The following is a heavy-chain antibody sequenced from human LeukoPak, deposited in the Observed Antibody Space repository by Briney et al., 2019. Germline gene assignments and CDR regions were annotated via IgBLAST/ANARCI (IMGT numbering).Heavy chain of an antibody. Sequence: ASVRVSCKASGYTFTNYGISWVRQAPGQGLEWVGWISAYNGNTNYAQKLQGSVTMTTDTSTSTAYMELRSLRSDDTAIYYCARDLYYYGSGSYYDVFGVWGQGTMVTVSS. D-gene: IGHD3-10*01. CDR3: ARDLYYYGSGSYYDVFGV. CDR2: ISAYNGNT. CDR1: GYTFTNYG. J-gene: IGHJ3*01. V-gene: IGHV1-18*01.